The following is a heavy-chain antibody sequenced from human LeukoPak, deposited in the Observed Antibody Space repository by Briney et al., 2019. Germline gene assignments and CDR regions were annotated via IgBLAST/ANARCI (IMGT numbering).Heavy chain of an antibody. Sequence: GGSLRLSCAASGFTFNQYAMTWVRQAPGQGLEWVSGLSDSGASTFYAESVRGRFTISRDNSKNMLYLHINSLRAEDTAVYYCAKDARTGVWNIGDSWFGPWGQGTLVTASS. CDR2: LSDSGAST. J-gene: IGHJ5*02. CDR1: GFTFNQYA. V-gene: IGHV3-23*01. D-gene: IGHD2/OR15-2a*01. CDR3: AKDARTGVWNIGDSWFGP.